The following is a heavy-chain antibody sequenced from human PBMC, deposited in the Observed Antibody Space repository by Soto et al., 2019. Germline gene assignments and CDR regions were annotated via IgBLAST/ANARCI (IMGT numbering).Heavy chain of an antibody. CDR1: GGSISSGGYY. CDR3: ARWAPDILTGYYHFDY. D-gene: IGHD3-9*01. V-gene: IGHV4-31*03. CDR2: IYYSGST. J-gene: IGHJ4*02. Sequence: SETLSLTCTVSGGSISSGGYYWSWIRQHPGKGLEWIGYIYYSGSTYYNPSLKSRVTISVDTSKKQISLKLSSVTAADTAVFYCARWAPDILTGYYHFDYWGQGTLVTVSS.